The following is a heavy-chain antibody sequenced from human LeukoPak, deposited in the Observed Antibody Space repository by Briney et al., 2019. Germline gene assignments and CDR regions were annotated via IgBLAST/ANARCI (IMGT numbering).Heavy chain of an antibody. Sequence: SETLSLTRTVSGGSISSSDYYWGWIRQPPGQGLEWIGSIYYSGSTYYNPSLKSRVTISVDTSKNQFSLKLSSVTAADTAVYYWARDITMVRGADNWGQGTLVTVSS. CDR1: GGSISSSDYY. D-gene: IGHD3-10*01. CDR3: ARDITMVRGADN. V-gene: IGHV4-39*07. J-gene: IGHJ4*02. CDR2: IYYSGST.